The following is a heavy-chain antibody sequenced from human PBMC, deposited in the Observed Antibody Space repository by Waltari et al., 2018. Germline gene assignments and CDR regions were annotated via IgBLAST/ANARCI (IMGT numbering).Heavy chain of an antibody. V-gene: IGHV3-21*01. CDR1: GFTFSSYT. D-gene: IGHD5-12*01. CDR2: ISSSSDYI. Sequence: EVQLLESGGGLVTPGGSLRLSCVASGFTFSSYTINWVRQAPGKRLEWVSSISSSSDYIYYADSVKGRFTISRTNAKNSLYLQLNSLRADDTAVYYCARDLSRWLQFSAFDIWGPGTLVTVSS. CDR3: ARDLSRWLQFSAFDI. J-gene: IGHJ3*02.